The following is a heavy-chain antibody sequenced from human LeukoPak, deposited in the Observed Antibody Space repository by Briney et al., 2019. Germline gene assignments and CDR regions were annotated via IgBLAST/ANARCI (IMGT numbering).Heavy chain of an antibody. CDR1: GGSISNSY. J-gene: IGHJ3*02. CDR2: IYHSGST. Sequence: NPSETLSLTCTVSGGSISNSYWGWIRQPPGKGLEWIGSIYHSGSTYYNPSLKSRVTISVDTSKNQFSLKLSSVTAADTAVYYCARGGYCSGGSCYADAFDIWGQGTMVTVSS. D-gene: IGHD2-15*01. V-gene: IGHV4-38-2*02. CDR3: ARGGYCSGGSCYADAFDI.